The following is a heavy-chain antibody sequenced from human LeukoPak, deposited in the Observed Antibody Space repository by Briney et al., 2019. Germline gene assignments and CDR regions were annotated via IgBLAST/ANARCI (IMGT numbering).Heavy chain of an antibody. J-gene: IGHJ6*03. V-gene: IGHV4-4*07. D-gene: IGHD6-6*01. CDR3: ARHRKSARNYLYYYMDV. CDR1: GGSISSYY. CDR2: IYTSGST. Sequence: SETLSLTCTVSGGSISSYYWSWIRQPAGKGLEWIGRIYTSGSTNYNPSFKSRVTMSVDTSKNQFSLKLSSVTAADTALYYCARHRKSARNYLYYYMDVWGKGTTVTVSS.